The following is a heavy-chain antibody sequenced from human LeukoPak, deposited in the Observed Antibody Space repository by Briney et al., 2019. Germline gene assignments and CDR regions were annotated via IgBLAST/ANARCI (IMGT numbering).Heavy chain of an antibody. CDR3: ARDLPLGYCSSTSCYKGWFDP. J-gene: IGHJ5*02. CDR1: GGSFSSYA. Sequence: SVQVSCKACGGSFSSYAIRWVRQAPGQGLAGMGGIFLIFGAANYAQKFQRRVTITADASTSTAYMELSSLRSEDTAVYYCARDLPLGYCSSTSCYKGWFDPWGQGTLVTVSS. V-gene: IGHV1-69*13. CDR2: IFLIFGAA. D-gene: IGHD2-2*02.